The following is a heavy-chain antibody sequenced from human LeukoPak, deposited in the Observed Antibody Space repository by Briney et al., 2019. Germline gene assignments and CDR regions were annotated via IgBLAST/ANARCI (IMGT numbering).Heavy chain of an antibody. CDR1: GYTFNTYG. CDR2: ISGYNGKT. D-gene: IGHD3-16*01. V-gene: IGHV1-18*01. Sequence: ASVKVSCKASGYTFNTYGITWVRQAPGQGLEWMGWISGYNGKTKYAQKLQDRVTMTTDTSTTTAYMELRSLTSDDTAVYYCARDPGEDYDYVWGSYGFDYWGQGTLVTVSS. J-gene: IGHJ4*02. CDR3: ARDPGEDYDYVWGSYGFDY.